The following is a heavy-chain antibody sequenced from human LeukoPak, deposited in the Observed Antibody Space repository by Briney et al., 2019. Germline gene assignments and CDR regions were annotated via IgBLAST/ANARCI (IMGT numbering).Heavy chain of an antibody. J-gene: IGHJ5*02. CDR1: GYTFTGYY. D-gene: IGHD6-6*01. CDR3: ARMGLRIAARPFDP. V-gene: IGHV1-2*02. Sequence: GASVKVSCKASGYTFTGYYMHWVRQAPGQGLEWMGWINPNSGGTNYAQRFQGRVTMTRDTSISTAYMELSSLRSDDTAVYYCARMGLRIAARPFDPWGQGTLVTVSS. CDR2: INPNSGGT.